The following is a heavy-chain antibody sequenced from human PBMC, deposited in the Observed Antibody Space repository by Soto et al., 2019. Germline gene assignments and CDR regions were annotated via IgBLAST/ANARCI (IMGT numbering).Heavy chain of an antibody. CDR2: ISCDGSIK. J-gene: IGHJ4*02. D-gene: IGHD3-10*01. V-gene: IGHV3-30-3*01. CDR3: ARGNHSYGSGSYFTPNY. CDR1: GFTFGSYA. Sequence: QVQLVESGGGVVQPGRSLRLSCAASGFTFGSYAMRWVRQAPGKGLEWVAVISCDGSIKYYADSVKGRFTISRDNTKNTHYLEMNSLRAEDTAVYYCARGNHSYGSGSYFTPNYWGQGTLVTVSS.